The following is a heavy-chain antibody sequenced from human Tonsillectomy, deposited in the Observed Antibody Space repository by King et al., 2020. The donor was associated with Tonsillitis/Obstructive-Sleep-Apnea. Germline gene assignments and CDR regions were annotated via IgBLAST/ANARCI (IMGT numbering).Heavy chain of an antibody. D-gene: IGHD3-22*01. V-gene: IGHV1-18*01. J-gene: IGHJ4*02. CDR1: GYTFSTYG. CDR2: ISAYNGDT. Sequence: QLVQSGAEVKKPGASVKVSCKASGYTFSTYGISWVRQAPGQGLEWMGWISAYNGDTNYAQKLQDRVTMTTDTSTSTAYMEVRSLRSDDTDVYYCARDSRSHYYDTSGYSTVEYWGQGTLVTVXS. CDR3: ARDSRSHYYDTSGYSTVEY.